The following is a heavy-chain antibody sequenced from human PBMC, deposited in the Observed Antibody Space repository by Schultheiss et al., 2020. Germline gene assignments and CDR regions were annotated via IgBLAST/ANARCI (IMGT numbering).Heavy chain of an antibody. J-gene: IGHJ4*02. CDR1: EFTFSSSS. CDR3: ARDLRRNQKWGLHDC. CDR2: ISSSSTDI. V-gene: IGHV3-21*01. D-gene: IGHD2-21*01. Sequence: GGSLRLSCAASEFTFSSSSMSWVRQAPGKWLEWVSSISSSSTDIYYADSMKGRFTISRDNAKKSLYLQMNSLRAEDTAVYYCARDLRRNQKWGLHDCWGQGTLVTVSS.